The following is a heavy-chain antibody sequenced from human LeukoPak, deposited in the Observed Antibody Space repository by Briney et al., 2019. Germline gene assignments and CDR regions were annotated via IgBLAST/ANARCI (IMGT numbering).Heavy chain of an antibody. V-gene: IGHV1-18*01. J-gene: IGHJ4*02. D-gene: IGHD3-22*01. Sequence: GASVKGSCTASGYTFTSYGISWVRQAPGEGLEWMGCIRAYNGNTNYAQKLQSRVTMTTDTSTSTAYMELRRLRSDDAAVYYCARVLALYYYDCSPNFDYWGQGTLVTVSS. CDR1: GYTFTSYG. CDR3: ARVLALYYYDCSPNFDY. CDR2: IRAYNGNT.